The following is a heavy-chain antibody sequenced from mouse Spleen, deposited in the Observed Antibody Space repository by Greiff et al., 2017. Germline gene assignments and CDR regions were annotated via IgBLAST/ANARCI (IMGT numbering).Heavy chain of an antibody. CDR2: ISYSGST. V-gene: IGHV3-1*01. J-gene: IGHJ3*01. CDR1: GYSITSGYD. D-gene: IGHD1-2*01. CDR3: ARGTTATWFAY. Sequence: DVQLQESGPGMVKPSQSLSLTCTVTGYSITSGYDWXXIRHFPGNKLEWMGYISYSGSTNYNPSLKSRISITHDTSKNHFFLKLNSVTTEDTATYYCARGTTATWFAYWGQGTLVTVSA.